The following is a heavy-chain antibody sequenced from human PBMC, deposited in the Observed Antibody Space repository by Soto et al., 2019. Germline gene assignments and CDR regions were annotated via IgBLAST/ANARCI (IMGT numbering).Heavy chain of an antibody. CDR2: ISGTSPST. D-gene: IGHD3-3*01. CDR3: AIRSFGVEY. Sequence: EVQLLESGGGLVQPGGSLRLSCAASGFTFSAYAMSWFRQAPGKGLEWVSAISGTSPSTYYADSVQGRFTISRDSSRKPLFFQINALRAEDTAVYFCAIRSFGVEYWGQGTQVTVSS. CDR1: GFTFSAYA. V-gene: IGHV3-23*01. J-gene: IGHJ4*02.